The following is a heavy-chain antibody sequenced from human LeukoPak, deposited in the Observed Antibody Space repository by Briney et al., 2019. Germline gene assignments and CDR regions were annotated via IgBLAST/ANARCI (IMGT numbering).Heavy chain of an antibody. Sequence: SVKVSCKASGGTFSSYAISWVRQAPGQGLEWMGGIIPIFGTANYAQKFQGRVTITTDESTSTAYMELSSLRSEDTAVYYCARDRVVVSAAIKRNWYFDLWGRGTLVTVSS. CDR2: IIPIFGTA. V-gene: IGHV1-69*05. J-gene: IGHJ2*01. D-gene: IGHD2-2*02. CDR3: ARDRVVVSAAIKRNWYFDL. CDR1: GGTFSSYA.